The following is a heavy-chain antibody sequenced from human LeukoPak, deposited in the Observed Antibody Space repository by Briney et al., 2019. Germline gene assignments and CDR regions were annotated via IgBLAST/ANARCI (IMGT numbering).Heavy chain of an antibody. J-gene: IGHJ4*02. D-gene: IGHD4-17*01. CDR3: ASDGAVSRRLLDS. V-gene: IGHV3-30*02. CDR2: IRSDGSDT. Sequence: GGSLRLSCTSSGFTFSNYGMHWVRQAPGKGLDWVAFIRSDGSDTYYADSVKGRFTISRDNSENTVYLQMNSLRVEDTAVYHCASDGAVSRRLLDSWGQGTQVTVSS. CDR1: GFTFSNYG.